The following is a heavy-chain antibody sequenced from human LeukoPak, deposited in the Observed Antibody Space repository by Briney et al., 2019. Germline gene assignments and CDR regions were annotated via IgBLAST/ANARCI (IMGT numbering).Heavy chain of an antibody. V-gene: IGHV3-7*01. CDR2: IKQDGSEK. CDR1: GFTFSSYA. D-gene: IGHD1-26*01. CDR3: ARDGMGSGSYYRYFDY. Sequence: GGSLRLSCAASGFTFSSYAISWVRQAPGKGLEWVANIKQDGSEKYYVDSVKGRFTISRDNAKNSLYLQMNSLRAEDTAVYYCARDGMGSGSYYRYFDYWGQGTLVTVSS. J-gene: IGHJ4*02.